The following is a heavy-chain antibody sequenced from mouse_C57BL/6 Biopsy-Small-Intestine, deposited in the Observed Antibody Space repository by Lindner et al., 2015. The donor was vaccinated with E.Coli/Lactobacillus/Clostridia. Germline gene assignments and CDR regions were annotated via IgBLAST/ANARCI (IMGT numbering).Heavy chain of an antibody. D-gene: IGHD2-5*01. CDR1: GFSLSSYG. J-gene: IGHJ3*01. Sequence: VQLQESGPGLVAPSQSLSITCTVSGFSLSSYGVDWVRQSPGKGLEWLGAIWGAGSTNYNSVIKSRLSISKDDSKSQVFLEMKSLQTDDTAMYYCASSYSNYGGFAYWGQGTLVTVSA. CDR2: IWGAGST. V-gene: IGHV2-6*01. CDR3: ASSYSNYGGFAY.